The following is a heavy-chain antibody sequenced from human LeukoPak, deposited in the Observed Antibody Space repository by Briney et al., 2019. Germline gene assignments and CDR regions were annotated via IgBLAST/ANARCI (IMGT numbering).Heavy chain of an antibody. Sequence: PSETLSFTCAVYGGSFSGYYWSWIRQPPGKGLEWIGEINHSGSTNYSPSLKSRVTISVDTSNNQFSLRLSSVTAADTAVYFCAGGRRPSTSAVGYWGQGTLVIVSS. J-gene: IGHJ4*02. CDR3: AGGRRPSTSAVGY. CDR2: INHSGST. CDR1: GGSFSGYY. D-gene: IGHD2-2*01. V-gene: IGHV4-34*01.